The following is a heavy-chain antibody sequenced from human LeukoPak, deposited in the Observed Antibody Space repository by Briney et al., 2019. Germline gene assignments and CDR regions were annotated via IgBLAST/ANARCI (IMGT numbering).Heavy chain of an antibody. V-gene: IGHV1-18*01. CDR1: GYTFTSYG. Sequence: GASVKVSCKASGYTFTSYGISWVRQAPGQGLEWMGWISAYNGNTNYAQKLQGRVTITRNTSISTAYMELSSLRSEDTAVYYCARVASSSSLSYYYYYYMDVWGKGTTVTVSS. D-gene: IGHD6-6*01. J-gene: IGHJ6*03. CDR2: ISAYNGNT. CDR3: ARVASSSSLSYYYYYYMDV.